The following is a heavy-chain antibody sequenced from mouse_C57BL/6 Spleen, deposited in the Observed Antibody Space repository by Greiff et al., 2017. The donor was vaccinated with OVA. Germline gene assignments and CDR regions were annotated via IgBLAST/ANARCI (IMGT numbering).Heavy chain of an antibody. CDR1: GYTFTSYW. D-gene: IGHD2-3*01. J-gene: IGHJ1*03. Sequence: VQLQQPGAELVRPGSSVKLSCKASGYTFTSYWMDWVKQRPGQGLEWIGNIYPSDSETHYNQKFKDKATLTVDKSSSTAYMQLSSLTSEDSAVYYCASRYDGGYFDVWGTGTTVTVSS. CDR2: IYPSDSET. CDR3: ASRYDGGYFDV. V-gene: IGHV1-61*01.